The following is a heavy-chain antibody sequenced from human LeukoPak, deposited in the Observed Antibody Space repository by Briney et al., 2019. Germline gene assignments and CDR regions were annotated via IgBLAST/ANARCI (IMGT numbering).Heavy chain of an antibody. CDR2: YSASP. CDR3: AGPTYYYDSSGSNLLFDY. V-gene: IGHV4-39*07. J-gene: IGHJ4*02. Sequence: YSASPYYTPSLNSPLTISLDTSKTQFSLKLSSVTAADTAVYYCAGPTYYYDSSGSNLLFDYWGQGTLVTVSS. D-gene: IGHD3-22*01.